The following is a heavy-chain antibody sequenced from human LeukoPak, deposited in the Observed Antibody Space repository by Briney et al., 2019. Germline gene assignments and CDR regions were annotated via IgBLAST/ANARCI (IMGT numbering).Heavy chain of an antibody. CDR2: ISDSGGST. CDR1: GLTFSSYA. D-gene: IGHD6-13*01. V-gene: IGHV3-23*01. CDR3: AKGYSSSWSAPDV. J-gene: IGHJ6*04. Sequence: GGSLRVSCVTSGLTFSSYAMSWVRQAPGKGLEWVSAISDSGGSTYYADSVKGRFTISRDNSKNTLYLQMNSLRAEDTAVYYCAKGYSSSWSAPDVWGKGTTVTVSS.